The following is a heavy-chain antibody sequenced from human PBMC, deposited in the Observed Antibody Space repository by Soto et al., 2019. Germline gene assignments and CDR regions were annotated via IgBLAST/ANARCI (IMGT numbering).Heavy chain of an antibody. Sequence: EVQLVESGGGLVKPGGSLRLSCAASGFTFSNAWMSWVRQAPGKGLEWVGRIKSKTDGGTTDYAAPVKGRFTISRDDSKNPLYLQMDSLKTEDTAVYYCTTYVLLWFGETPRDYWGQGTLVTVSS. CDR1: GFTFSNAW. J-gene: IGHJ4*02. V-gene: IGHV3-15*01. CDR3: TTYVLLWFGETPRDY. CDR2: IKSKTDGGTT. D-gene: IGHD3-10*01.